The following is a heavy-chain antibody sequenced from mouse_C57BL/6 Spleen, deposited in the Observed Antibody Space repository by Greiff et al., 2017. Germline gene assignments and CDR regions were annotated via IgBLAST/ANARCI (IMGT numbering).Heavy chain of an antibody. J-gene: IGHJ2*01. CDR3: ARDADGSRRDYFDY. CDR1: GFTFSSYA. Sequence: EVNLVESGGGLVKPGGSLKLSCAASGFTFSSYAMSWVRQTPEKRLEWVATISDGGSYTYYPDNVKGRFTISRDNAKNNRYLQMSRLKSEDTALYYCARDADGSRRDYFDYWGQGTTLTVSS. CDR2: ISDGGSYT. V-gene: IGHV5-4*01. D-gene: IGHD1-1*01.